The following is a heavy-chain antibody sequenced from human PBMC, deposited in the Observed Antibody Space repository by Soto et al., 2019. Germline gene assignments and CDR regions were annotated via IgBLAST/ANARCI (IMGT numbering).Heavy chain of an antibody. CDR2: IYYSGST. CDR3: ARDRGYSYGYYYYYGMDV. J-gene: IGHJ6*02. CDR1: GGSISSGGYY. Sequence: ASETLSLTCTVSGGSISSGGYYWSWIRQHPGKGLEWIGYIYYSGSTYYNPSLKSRVTISVDTSKNQFSLKLSSVTAADTAVYYCARDRGYSYGYYYYYGMDVWGQGTTVTVSS. V-gene: IGHV4-31*03. D-gene: IGHD5-18*01.